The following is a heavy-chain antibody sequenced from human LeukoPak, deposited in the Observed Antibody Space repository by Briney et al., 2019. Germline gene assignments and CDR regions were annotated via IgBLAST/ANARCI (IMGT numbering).Heavy chain of an antibody. Sequence: ASVKVSCKATGYTFRGYYMHWVRQAPGQGLEWLGWVSPNSGVTNYAQKFQGRVTMTRDTSISTAYMELSRLRSDDTAVYYCAREEGGLGAANFDYWGQGTLVTVSS. V-gene: IGHV1-2*02. CDR1: GYTFRGYY. J-gene: IGHJ4*02. CDR2: VSPNSGVT. D-gene: IGHD3/OR15-3a*01. CDR3: AREEGGLGAANFDY.